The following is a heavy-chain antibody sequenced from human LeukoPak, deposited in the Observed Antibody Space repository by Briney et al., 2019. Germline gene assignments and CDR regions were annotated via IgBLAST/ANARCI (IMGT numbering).Heavy chain of an antibody. V-gene: IGHV4-38-2*02. D-gene: IGHD7-27*01. CDR2: IDHSGGT. CDR3: ARLLGNYYFYMDV. J-gene: IGHJ6*03. CDR1: DYSASSVYF. Sequence: SSETLSLTCTVSDYSASSVYFWGRIRQPPGKGLEWVGHIDHSGGTSFNPSLKSRLTISTDRSKNKFSLNLSSVTAADTAVYFCARLLGNYYFYMDVWGKGTTVTVSS.